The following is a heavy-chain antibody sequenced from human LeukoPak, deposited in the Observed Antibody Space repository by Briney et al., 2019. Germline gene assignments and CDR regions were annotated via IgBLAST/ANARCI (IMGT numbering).Heavy chain of an antibody. CDR1: GGTFSSYA. CDR3: ARYTSVDTAMVTGAFDI. D-gene: IGHD5-18*01. V-gene: IGHV1-69*04. J-gene: IGHJ3*02. Sequence: SVKVSCKASGGTFSSYAISWVRQAPGQGLEWMGRIIPILGIANYAQKFQGRVTITADKSTSTAYMELSSLRSEDTAVYYCARYTSVDTAMVTGAFDIWGQGTMVTVSS. CDR2: IIPILGIA.